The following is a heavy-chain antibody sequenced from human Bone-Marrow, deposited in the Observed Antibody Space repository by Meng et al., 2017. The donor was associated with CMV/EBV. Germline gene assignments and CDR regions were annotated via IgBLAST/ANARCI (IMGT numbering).Heavy chain of an antibody. CDR3: ARGAGENTYYYDSSGSTYYYYYGMNV. CDR1: GYTLTELS. Sequence: ASVKVSCKVSGYTLTELSMHWVRQAPGKGLEWMGGFDPEDGETIYAQKFQGRVTMTEDTSTDTAYMELSSLRSEDTAVYYCARGAGENTYYYDSSGSTYYYYYGMNVWGQGTTVTVSS. V-gene: IGHV1-24*01. CDR2: FDPEDGET. J-gene: IGHJ6*02. D-gene: IGHD3-22*01.